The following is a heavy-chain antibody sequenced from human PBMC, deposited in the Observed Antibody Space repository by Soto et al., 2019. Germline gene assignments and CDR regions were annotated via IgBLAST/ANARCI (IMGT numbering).Heavy chain of an antibody. Sequence: SETLSLTCTVSGGSISSSYWSWIRQPPGKGLEWIGYIYDSGSTYYNSSLKSRVTMSVDTSKNQFSLKLSSVTAEDTAVYYCARLGPYGSGSYSFRYNWFDPWGQGTLVTVSS. CDR2: IYDSGST. CDR1: GGSISSSY. D-gene: IGHD3-10*01. CDR3: ARLGPYGSGSYSFRYNWFDP. J-gene: IGHJ5*02. V-gene: IGHV4-59*12.